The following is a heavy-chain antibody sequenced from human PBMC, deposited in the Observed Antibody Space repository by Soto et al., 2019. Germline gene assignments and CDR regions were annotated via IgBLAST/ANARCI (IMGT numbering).Heavy chain of an antibody. CDR2: IDPSVSYP. V-gene: IGHV5-10-1*01. J-gene: IGHJ3*02. CDR3: ATTYLYCSGGTFHYAFDI. D-gene: IGHD2-15*01. Sequence: EALKISWKGSGYSFTSYWISWVREMSGKGLEWLVRIDPSVSYPIYTPSFPGHVTLSAATSIPTAYLQSSSLQASDTAMYYCATTYLYCSGGTFHYAFDIWGPGTLVTAS. CDR1: GYSFTSYW.